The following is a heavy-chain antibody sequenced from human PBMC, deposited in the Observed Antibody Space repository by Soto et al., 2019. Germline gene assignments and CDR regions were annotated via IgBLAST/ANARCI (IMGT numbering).Heavy chain of an antibody. CDR1: GGSISSYY. Sequence: QVQLQESGPGLVKPSETLSLTCTVSGGSISSYYWSWIRQPPGKELEWIGYIYYSGSTNYNPSLRSRVTISVDMSKHQFSLKLSSVTAADTAVYYCARGPTTAAADALDYWGQGTLVTVSS. V-gene: IGHV4-59*01. J-gene: IGHJ4*02. D-gene: IGHD6-13*01. CDR3: ARGPTTAAADALDY. CDR2: IYYSGST.